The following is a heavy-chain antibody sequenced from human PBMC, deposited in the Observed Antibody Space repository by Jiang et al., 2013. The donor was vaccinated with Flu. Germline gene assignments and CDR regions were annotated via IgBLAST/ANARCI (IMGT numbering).Heavy chain of an antibody. CDR3: ASLDDYGDYEGGIGY. V-gene: IGHV5-51*01. J-gene: IGHJ4*02. CDR2: IYPGDSDT. Sequence: PGKGLEWMGIIYPGDSDTRYSPSFQGQVTISADKSISTAYLQWSSLKASDTAMYYCASLDDYGDYEGGIGYWGQGTLVTVSS. D-gene: IGHD4-17*01.